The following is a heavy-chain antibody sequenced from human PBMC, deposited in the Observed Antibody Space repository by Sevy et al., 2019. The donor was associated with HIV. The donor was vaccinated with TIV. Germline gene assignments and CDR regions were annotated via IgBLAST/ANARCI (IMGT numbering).Heavy chain of an antibody. CDR3: ARSGGYSDNGMDV. Sequence: GGSLRLSCAASGFTFSSYDMHWVRQVTGKGLEWVSVIGSSGDPYYPGSVKGRFTISRENAKNSVYLQMNSLRAEDTAVYYCARSGGYSDNGMDVWGQGTTVTVSS. CDR2: IGSSGDP. CDR1: GFTFSSYD. V-gene: IGHV3-13*05. J-gene: IGHJ6*02. D-gene: IGHD5-12*01.